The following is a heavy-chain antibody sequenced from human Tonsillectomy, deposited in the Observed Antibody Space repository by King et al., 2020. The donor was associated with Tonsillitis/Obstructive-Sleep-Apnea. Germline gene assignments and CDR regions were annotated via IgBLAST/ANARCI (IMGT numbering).Heavy chain of an antibody. Sequence: VQLVESGGGVVRPGGSLRLSCAASGFTFDDYGMSWVRQAPGKGLEWVSGINWKGGSTGYADSVKGRFTISRDNAKNSLYLQMNSLRAEDTALYYCASHNYDYIWGSYLGGFDYWGQGTLVTVSS. D-gene: IGHD3-16*01. CDR3: ASHNYDYIWGSYLGGFDY. J-gene: IGHJ4*02. CDR2: INWKGGST. V-gene: IGHV3-20*04. CDR1: GFTFDDYG.